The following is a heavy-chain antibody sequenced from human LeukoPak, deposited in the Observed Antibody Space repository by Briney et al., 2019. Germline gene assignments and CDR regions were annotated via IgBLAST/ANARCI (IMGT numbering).Heavy chain of an antibody. Sequence: ASVKVSCKASGYTFTGYYMHWVRQAPGQGLEWRGWISPNSGGTNYAQKFQGRVTMTRDTSISTAYMELSRPRSDDTAVYYCARDGVYYGSGSYYEAINWFDPWGQGTLVTVSS. J-gene: IGHJ5*02. D-gene: IGHD3-10*01. CDR3: ARDGVYYGSGSYYEAINWFDP. CDR1: GYTFTGYY. V-gene: IGHV1-2*02. CDR2: ISPNSGGT.